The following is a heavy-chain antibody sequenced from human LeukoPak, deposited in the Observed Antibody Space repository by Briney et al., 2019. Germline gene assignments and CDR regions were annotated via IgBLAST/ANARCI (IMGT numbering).Heavy chain of an antibody. CDR3: ARSSDYVFDY. Sequence: GESLKISCKGSGYSFPAYWIGWVCQMPGKGLEWMGVIYPGDSDTRYSPSFQGQVTISADMSISTAYLQWSSLKASDTAMYYCARSSDYVFDYWGQGTLVSVSS. V-gene: IGHV5-51*01. J-gene: IGHJ4*02. CDR2: IYPGDSDT. CDR1: GYSFPAYW. D-gene: IGHD4-17*01.